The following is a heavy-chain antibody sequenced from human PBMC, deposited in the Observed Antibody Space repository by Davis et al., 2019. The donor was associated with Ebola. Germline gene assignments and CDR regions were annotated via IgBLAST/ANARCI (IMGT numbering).Heavy chain of an antibody. CDR2: ISAYNGNT. D-gene: IGHD6-13*01. CDR1: GGTFSSYG. V-gene: IGHV1-18*01. CDR3: ARGGTAGKGWYYYYGMDV. Sequence: ASVKVSCKASGGTFSSYGISWVRQAPGQGLEWMGWISAYNGNTNYAQKLQGRVTMTTDTSTSTAYMELRSLRSDDTAVYYCARGGTAGKGWYYYYGMDVWGQGTTVTVSS. J-gene: IGHJ6*02.